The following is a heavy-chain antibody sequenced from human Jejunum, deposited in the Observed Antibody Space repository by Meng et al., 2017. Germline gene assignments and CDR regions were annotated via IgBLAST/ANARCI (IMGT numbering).Heavy chain of an antibody. D-gene: IGHD6-13*01. Sequence: QVQVQESGPGLVRPSETLSLPCTVSGGSVSSAAYYWNWIRQPPGKGLEWIGYIYYSGGTTYSPSLNSRVTISIDTAKNQFSLKMNSVTAADTAVYYCARDTAGFGPWGQGTLVTAPQ. CDR2: IYYSGGT. J-gene: IGHJ5*02. CDR3: ARDTAGFGP. V-gene: IGHV4-61*08. CDR1: GGSVSSAAYY.